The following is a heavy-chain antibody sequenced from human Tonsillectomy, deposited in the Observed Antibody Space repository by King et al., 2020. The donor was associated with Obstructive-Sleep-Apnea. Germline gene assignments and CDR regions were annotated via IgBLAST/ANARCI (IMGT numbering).Heavy chain of an antibody. CDR3: AKDPGRLSIEPAVDYYYGMDV. J-gene: IGHJ6*02. V-gene: IGHV3-30*04. CDR1: GFTFSGYA. Sequence: VQLVESGGGVVQPGRSLRLSCVASGFTFSGYAMDWVRQAPGKGLEWVAVISYDGNTKYYADSVKGRFTISRDNSKKTLYLQMNSLRADDTAVYFCAKDPGRLSIEPAVDYYYGMDVWGHGTTVSVSS. CDR2: ISYDGNTK. D-gene: IGHD6-6*01.